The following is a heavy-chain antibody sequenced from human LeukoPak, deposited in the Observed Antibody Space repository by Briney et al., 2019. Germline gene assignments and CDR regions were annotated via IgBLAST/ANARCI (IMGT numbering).Heavy chain of an antibody. CDR3: ARGAYGDYDY. V-gene: IGHV3-23*01. CDR2: ISADASST. D-gene: IGHD4-17*01. J-gene: IGHJ4*02. CDR1: GFTFSSYA. Sequence: PVGSLRLSCAASGFTFSSYAMSWVRQAPGKGLEWVSAISADASSTYYADSVEGRFTISRYNPKNTLYLQMNSLRADDTAVYYCARGAYGDYDYWGQGTLVTVSS.